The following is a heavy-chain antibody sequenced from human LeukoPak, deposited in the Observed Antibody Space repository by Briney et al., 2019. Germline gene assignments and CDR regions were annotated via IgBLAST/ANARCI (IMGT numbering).Heavy chain of an antibody. CDR2: IGTAGDT. CDR3: ARDRGIDAFDI. Sequence: GGSLRLSCAASGFTFSSYDMHWVRQATGKGLEWVSAIGTAGDTYYPGSVKGRFTISRENAKNSLYLQMNSLRAGDTAVYYCARDRGIDAFDIWGQGTMVTVSS. V-gene: IGHV3-13*01. D-gene: IGHD3-16*01. J-gene: IGHJ3*02. CDR1: GFTFSSYD.